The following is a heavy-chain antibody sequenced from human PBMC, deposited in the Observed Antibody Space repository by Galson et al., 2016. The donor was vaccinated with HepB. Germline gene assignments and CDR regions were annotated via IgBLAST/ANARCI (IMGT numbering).Heavy chain of an antibody. Sequence: SLRLSCAASGFTFSSYAMTWVRQAPGKELEWVSRVYSGGVTNYADSVKGRFTTSRDSSKNTLYLQMNSLRVEDTAVYHCATSPSVGIWGQGTLVTVSS. J-gene: IGHJ4*02. CDR2: VYSGGVT. D-gene: IGHD5/OR15-5a*01. CDR3: ATSPSVGI. V-gene: IGHV3-53*01. CDR1: GFTFSSYA.